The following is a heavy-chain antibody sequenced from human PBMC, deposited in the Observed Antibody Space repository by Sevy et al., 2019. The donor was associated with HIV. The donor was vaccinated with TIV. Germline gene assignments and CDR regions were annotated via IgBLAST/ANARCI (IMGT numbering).Heavy chain of an antibody. Sequence: SETLSLTCTVSGGSISSYYWSWIRQPAGKGLEWIGRIYSSGFTNYNPSLKSRVTMSVDTSNNQFSLRRSSVTAADTAVYYCAGDLYGSGYKVDLCGRGTLVTVSS. D-gene: IGHD2-15*01. CDR2: IYSSGFT. V-gene: IGHV4-4*07. CDR1: GGSISSYY. CDR3: AGDLYGSGYKVDL. J-gene: IGHJ2*01.